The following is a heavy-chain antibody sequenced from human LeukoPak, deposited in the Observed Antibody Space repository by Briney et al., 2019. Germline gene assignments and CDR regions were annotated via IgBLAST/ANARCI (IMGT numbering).Heavy chain of an antibody. J-gene: IGHJ4*02. V-gene: IGHV3-48*03. D-gene: IGHD5-18*01. CDR1: GFTFSSYE. CDR2: ISSSGSTI. CDR3: ARGGRAYSYGLLTF. Sequence: PGGSLRLSCAASGFTFSSYEMNWVRQAPGKGLEWVSYISSSGSTIYYADSVKGRFTISRDNAKNSLYLQMNSLRAEDTAVYYCARGGRAYSYGLLTFWGQGTLVTVS.